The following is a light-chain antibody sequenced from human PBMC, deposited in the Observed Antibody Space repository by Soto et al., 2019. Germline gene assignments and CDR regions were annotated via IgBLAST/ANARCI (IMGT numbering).Light chain of an antibody. V-gene: IGKV1-17*01. CDR1: QGIRND. J-gene: IGKJ1*01. CDR3: LQHNVYPRT. CDR2: AAS. Sequence: DIHMTQSPSSLSASIGYIFTITCRASQGIRNDLGWYQQKKGKAPQRLIYAASSLQPGVPSRLRGSGYGTELTITISSMKTEDFETYYCLQHNVYPRTFGHGTKVDIK.